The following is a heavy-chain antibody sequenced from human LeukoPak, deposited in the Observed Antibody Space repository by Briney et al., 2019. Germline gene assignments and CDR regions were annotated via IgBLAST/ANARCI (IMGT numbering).Heavy chain of an antibody. J-gene: IGHJ5*02. Sequence: GGSLRLSCLTSGFTLSTNAMSWVRQAPGKGLEWVSAISGSGGSTYYADSVKGRFTISRDNSKNTLYLQMNSLRAEDTAVYYCAKRLIVGATMDPWGQGTLVTVSS. CDR2: ISGSGGST. CDR1: GFTLSTNA. V-gene: IGHV3-23*01. CDR3: AKRLIVGATMDP. D-gene: IGHD1-26*01.